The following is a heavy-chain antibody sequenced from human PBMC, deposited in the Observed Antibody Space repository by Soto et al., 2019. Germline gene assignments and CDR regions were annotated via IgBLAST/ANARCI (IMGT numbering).Heavy chain of an antibody. CDR1: GFTFSSYS. D-gene: IGHD6-19*01. J-gene: IGHJ4*02. Sequence: EVQLVESGGGLVKPGGSLRLSCAASGFTFSSYSMNWVRQAPGKGLEWVSSISSSSSYIYYADSVKGRFTISRDNAKNSLYLKMNSLRAEDTAVYYCARDHRIAVAGLDYWGQGTLVTVSS. CDR3: ARDHRIAVAGLDY. CDR2: ISSSSSYI. V-gene: IGHV3-21*01.